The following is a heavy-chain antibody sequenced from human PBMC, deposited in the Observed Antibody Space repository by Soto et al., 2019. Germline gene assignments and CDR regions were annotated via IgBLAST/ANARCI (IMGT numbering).Heavy chain of an antibody. V-gene: IGHV4-39*01. Sequence: SETLSLTCIVSGESISSSSYYWGWIRQPPGKGLEWIGSIYYSGRTYYNPSFKSRVTISIDTSKNQFSPKLSSATATDTAVYYCARQRTTVVTQAYFDHWGQGALVTVSS. CDR1: GESISSSSYY. D-gene: IGHD2-21*02. J-gene: IGHJ4*02. CDR3: ARQRTTVVTQAYFDH. CDR2: IYYSGRT.